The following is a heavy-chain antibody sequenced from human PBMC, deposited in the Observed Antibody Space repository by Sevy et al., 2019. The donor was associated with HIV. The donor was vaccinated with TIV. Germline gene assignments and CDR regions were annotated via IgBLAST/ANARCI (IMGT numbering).Heavy chain of an antibody. CDR3: AHSGGSGTPHY. CDR1: GFSLSTSGVG. D-gene: IGHD3-10*01. CDR2: IYWNDDK. V-gene: IGHV2-5*01. J-gene: IGHJ4*02. Sequence: SGPTLVNPTQTLTLTCTFSGFSLSTSGVGVGWICQPPGKALEWLAVIYWNDDKRYSPSLKSRLTITKDTSKNQVVLTMTNMDPVDTATYYCAHSGGSGTPHYWGQGTLVTVSS.